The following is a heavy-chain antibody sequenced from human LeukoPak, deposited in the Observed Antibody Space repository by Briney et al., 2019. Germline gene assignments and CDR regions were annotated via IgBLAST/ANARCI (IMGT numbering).Heavy chain of an antibody. CDR1: GFTFSRHG. V-gene: IGHV3-30*03. CDR2: ISNDGSRK. CDR3: ARDGAWNYFDY. D-gene: IGHD3-16*01. Sequence: PGGSLRLSCAPSGFTFSRHGMHWVRQAPGKGLEWVAIISNDGSRKHYAHSVEGRFTISRDNSKNTLYLQMDSLRAEDTAVYYCARDGAWNYFDYWGQGTLVTVSS. J-gene: IGHJ4*02.